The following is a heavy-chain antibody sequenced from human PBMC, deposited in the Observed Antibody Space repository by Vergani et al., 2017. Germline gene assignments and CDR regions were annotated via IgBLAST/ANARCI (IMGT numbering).Heavy chain of an antibody. D-gene: IGHD1-26*01. J-gene: IGHJ5*02. Sequence: EVQLVESGGGLVQPGGSLRLSCAASGFIFSNYWMHWVRHAPGKGLVWVSRIHSDGSTRYADSVKGRFTISRDNAKNTLYLQMNSLRVEDTAVYYCTRDQYSGTFYEYQFDLWGQGTLVTVSS. CDR1: GFIFSNYW. CDR3: TRDQYSGTFYEYQFDL. CDR2: IHSDGST. V-gene: IGHV3-74*01.